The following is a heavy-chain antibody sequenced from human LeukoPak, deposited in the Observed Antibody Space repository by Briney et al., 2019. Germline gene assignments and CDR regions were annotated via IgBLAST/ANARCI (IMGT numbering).Heavy chain of an antibody. D-gene: IGHD1-1*01. CDR3: AKEESLTKWFDP. V-gene: IGHV3-30*18. J-gene: IGHJ5*02. CDR2: ISYDGNTQ. CDR1: GFTFYHYG. Sequence: GGSLRLSCEASGFTFYHYGMHWGRQAQGRGMGWVAVISYDGNTQYYADSVKGRFTVSRDNSKNTVYLQMNSLRSEDTAVYYCAKEESLTKWFDPWGQGTLVTVSS.